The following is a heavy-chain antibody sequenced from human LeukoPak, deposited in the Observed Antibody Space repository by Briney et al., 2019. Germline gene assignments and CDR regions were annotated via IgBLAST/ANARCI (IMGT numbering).Heavy chain of an antibody. CDR1: GGTFSSYA. V-gene: IGHV1-69*01. CDR2: IIPIFGTA. D-gene: IGHD3-3*01. CDR3: ALGRHYDFWSGSPYNWFDP. J-gene: IGHJ5*02. Sequence: RASVKVSCKASGGTFSSYAISWVRQAPGQGLEWMGGIIPIFGTANYAQKFQGRVTITADESTSTAYMELSSLRSEDTAVYYCALGRHYDFWSGSPYNWFDPWGQGTLVTVSS.